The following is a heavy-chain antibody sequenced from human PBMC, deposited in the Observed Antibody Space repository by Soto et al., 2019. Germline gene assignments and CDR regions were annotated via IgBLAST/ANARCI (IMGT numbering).Heavy chain of an antibody. J-gene: IGHJ4*02. CDR3: ARDEIGDSSGYYSDY. V-gene: IGHV1-46*01. Sequence: ASVKVSCKASGYTFTSYYMHWVRQSPGQGLEWMGIINPSGGSTSYAQKFQGRVTMTRDTSTSTVYMELSSLRSEDTAVYYCARDEIGDSSGYYSDYWGQGTLVTVSS. D-gene: IGHD3-22*01. CDR2: INPSGGST. CDR1: GYTFTSYY.